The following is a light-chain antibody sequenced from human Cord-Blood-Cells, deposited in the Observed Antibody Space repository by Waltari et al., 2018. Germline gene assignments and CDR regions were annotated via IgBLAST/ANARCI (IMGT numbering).Light chain of an antibody. CDR3: QKYNSAPWT. V-gene: IGKV1-27*01. J-gene: IGKJ1*01. CDR2: AAS. CDR1: QGISNY. Sequence: DIQMTQSPSSLSASVGDRVTITCRASQGISNYLAWYQQKPGKVPKLLIYAASTLQSGGPSRCSGSSSGTDFTLIISSLQPEDDATYYCQKYNSAPWTFGQGTKVEIK.